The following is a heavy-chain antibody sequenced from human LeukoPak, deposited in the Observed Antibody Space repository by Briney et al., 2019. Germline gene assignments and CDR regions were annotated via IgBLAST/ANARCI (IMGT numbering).Heavy chain of an antibody. J-gene: IGHJ6*04. CDR1: GYTFTSYV. V-gene: IGHV1-3*01. Sequence: RASVKVSCKASGYTFTSYVMHWVRQAPGQSLEWMGWINAGNGNTKYSQKFQGRVTITTDTSASTAYMELSSLRSEDTAVYYCARFDCGLTSRNYGIDVWGKGTTVTVSS. CDR2: INAGNGNT. CDR3: ARFDCGLTSRNYGIDV. D-gene: IGHD3-10*01.